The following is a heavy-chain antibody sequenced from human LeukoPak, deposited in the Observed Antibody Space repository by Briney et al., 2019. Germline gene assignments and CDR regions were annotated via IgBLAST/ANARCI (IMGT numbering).Heavy chain of an antibody. CDR2: ISWDGGST. D-gene: IGHD3-22*01. J-gene: IGHJ4*02. V-gene: IGHV3-43*01. Sequence: GGSLRLSCAASGFTFHDYAMHWVRQAPGKGLEWVSLISWDGGSTYYADSVKGRFTISRDNSKNSLYLQMNSLRTEDTALYYCAKDIIYDSSGYPDYWGQGTLVTVSS. CDR3: AKDIIYDSSGYPDY. CDR1: GFTFHDYA.